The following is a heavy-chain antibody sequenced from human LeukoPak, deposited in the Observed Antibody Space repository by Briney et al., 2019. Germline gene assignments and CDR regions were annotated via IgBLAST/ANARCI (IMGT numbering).Heavy chain of an antibody. Sequence: GASVKVSCKASGYTFTGYYMHWVRRAPGQGLEWMGWINPNSGGTNYAQKFQGRVTMTRDRSINTAYMELSRLGSDDTAVYFCARGDVVVPAATEYYFDYWGQGTLVTVSS. V-gene: IGHV1-2*02. J-gene: IGHJ4*02. CDR2: INPNSGGT. D-gene: IGHD2-2*01. CDR1: GYTFTGYY. CDR3: ARGDVVVPAATEYYFDY.